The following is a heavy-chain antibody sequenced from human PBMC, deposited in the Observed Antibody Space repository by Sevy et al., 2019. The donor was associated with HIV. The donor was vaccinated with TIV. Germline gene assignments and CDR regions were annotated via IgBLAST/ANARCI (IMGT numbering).Heavy chain of an antibody. CDR2: ISSSSSYI. J-gene: IGHJ6*02. D-gene: IGHD5-18*01. CDR1: GFTFSSYS. CDR3: ARDLAVRYSYGCGEEPYYYYYYGMDV. V-gene: IGHV3-21*01. Sequence: GGSLRLSCAASGFTFSSYSMNWVRQAPGKGLEWVSSISSSSSYIYYADSVKGRFTISRDNAKNSLYLQMNSLRAEDTAVYYCARDLAVRYSYGCGEEPYYYYYYGMDVWGQGTTVTVSS.